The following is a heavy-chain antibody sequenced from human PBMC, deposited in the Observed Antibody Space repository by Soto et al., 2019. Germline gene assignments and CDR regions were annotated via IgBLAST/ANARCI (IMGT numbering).Heavy chain of an antibody. D-gene: IGHD3-3*01. CDR3: ATTTKGEWFRPRSYYYYGMDV. CDR2: ISGSGGST. Sequence: GSLRLSCAASGFTVSSYAMSGVRQAPGKGLEWVSAISGSGGSTYYADSVKGRFTISRDNSKNTLYLQMNSLRAEDTAVYYCATTTKGEWFRPRSYYYYGMDVWGQGTTVTVSS. V-gene: IGHV3-23*01. J-gene: IGHJ6*02. CDR1: GFTVSSYA.